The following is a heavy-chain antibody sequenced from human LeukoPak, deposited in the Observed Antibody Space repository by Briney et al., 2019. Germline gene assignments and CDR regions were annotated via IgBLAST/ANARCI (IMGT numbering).Heavy chain of an antibody. CDR1: GGSISSYY. Sequence: SETLSLTCTVSGGSISSYYWNWMRRPPGKGLEWIGYLYNSGSTNYNPSLKSRLTISLDMSKNQLSLKLTSVTAADTAVYYRARGVTSPLDAFDIWGQGTTVTVSS. CDR2: LYNSGST. J-gene: IGHJ3*02. D-gene: IGHD1-26*01. CDR3: ARGVTSPLDAFDI. V-gene: IGHV4-59*01.